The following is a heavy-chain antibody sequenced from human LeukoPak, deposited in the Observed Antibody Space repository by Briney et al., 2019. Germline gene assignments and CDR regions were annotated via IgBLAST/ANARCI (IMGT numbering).Heavy chain of an antibody. Sequence: GGSLRLSCAASGFTFSTYAMSRVRQAPGKGLEWVSTISGDTERTYYADSVKGRFTISRDNSKNTLYLQMNSLRADDTAGYYCAKGPYNSAFDYWGQGALVTVSS. J-gene: IGHJ4*02. CDR2: ISGDTERT. V-gene: IGHV3-23*01. D-gene: IGHD6-19*01. CDR3: AKGPYNSAFDY. CDR1: GFTFSTYA.